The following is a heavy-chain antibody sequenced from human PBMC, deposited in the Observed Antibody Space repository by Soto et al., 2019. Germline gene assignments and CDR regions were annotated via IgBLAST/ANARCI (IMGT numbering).Heavy chain of an antibody. J-gene: IGHJ5*02. CDR2: ISSSGSTI. CDR1: GFTFRDYY. V-gene: IGHV3-11*01. CDR3: ARDPLEIAAAGNWFDP. D-gene: IGHD6-13*01. Sequence: PGGSLRLSCAASGFTFRDYYMSWIRQAPGKGLEWVSYISSSGSTIYYAGSVKGRFTISRDNAKNSLYLQMNSLRAEDTAVYYCARDPLEIAAAGNWFDPWGQGTLVTVSS.